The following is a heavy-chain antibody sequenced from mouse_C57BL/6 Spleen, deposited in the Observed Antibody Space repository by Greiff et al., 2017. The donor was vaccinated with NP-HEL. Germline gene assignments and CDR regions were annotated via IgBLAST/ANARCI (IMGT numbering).Heavy chain of an antibody. Sequence: VQLQQSGPELVKPGASVKIPCKASGYTFTDYNMDWVKQSHGKSLEWIGDINPNDGGTIYNQKFKGKATLTVDKSSSTAYMELRSLTSEDTAVYYCARCHYEYGGKYFDDWGKGTTVTVSS. D-gene: IGHD2-4*01. CDR3: ARCHYEYGGKYFDD. CDR1: GYTFTDYN. CDR2: INPNDGGT. J-gene: IGHJ1*03. V-gene: IGHV1-18*01.